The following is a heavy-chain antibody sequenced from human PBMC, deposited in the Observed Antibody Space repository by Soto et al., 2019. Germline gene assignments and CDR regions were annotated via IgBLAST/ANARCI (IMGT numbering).Heavy chain of an antibody. CDR3: ARSTRYCSGGSCYSGY. Sequence: EVQLVESGGGLVQPGGSLRLSCAASGFTFSSYWMSWVRQAPGKGLEWVANIKQDGSEKYYVDSVKGRFTISRDNAKNSLYLQRNSMSAEDTAVYYCARSTRYCSGGSCYSGYWGQGTLVTVSS. D-gene: IGHD2-15*01. CDR1: GFTFSSYW. J-gene: IGHJ4*02. V-gene: IGHV3-7*01. CDR2: IKQDGSEK.